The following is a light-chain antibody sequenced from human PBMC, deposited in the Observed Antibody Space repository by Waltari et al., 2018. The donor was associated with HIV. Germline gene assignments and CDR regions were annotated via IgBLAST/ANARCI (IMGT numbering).Light chain of an antibody. CDR2: NAS. J-gene: IGKJ1*01. Sequence: EILMTQSPATLSVPPGERVTLSCRASQSVSSDLAWYRQKPGKAPGLLIYNASTRATGLPARFSGSGSGTEFTLTISSLQSEDFAFYYCQQYNNWPPWTFGQGTKVEIK. CDR3: QQYNNWPPWT. CDR1: QSVSSD. V-gene: IGKV3-15*01.